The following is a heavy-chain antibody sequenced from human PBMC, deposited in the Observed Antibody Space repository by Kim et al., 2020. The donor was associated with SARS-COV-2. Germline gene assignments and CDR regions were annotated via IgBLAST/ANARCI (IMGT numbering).Heavy chain of an antibody. V-gene: IGHV3-7*01. CDR1: GFTFSSYW. Sequence: GGSLRLSCAASGFTFSSYWMSWVRQAPGKGLEWVANIKQDGSEKYYVDSVKGRFTISRDNVKNSLYLQMNSLRAEDTAVYYCARYRPKLRFLEWLSSHFDYWGQGTLVTVSS. CDR3: ARYRPKLRFLEWLSSHFDY. D-gene: IGHD3-3*01. J-gene: IGHJ4*02. CDR2: IKQDGSEK.